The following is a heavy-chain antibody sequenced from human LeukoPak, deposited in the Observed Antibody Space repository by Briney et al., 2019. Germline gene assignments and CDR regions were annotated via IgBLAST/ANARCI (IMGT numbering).Heavy chain of an antibody. Sequence: GESLKISCKGSGHSFTSYWIGWVRQMPGKGLEWMGIIYPGDSDTRYSPSFQGQVTISADKSISTAYLQWSSLKASDTAMYYCARLFPTYYYGSGSYYNLWGQGTLVTVSS. J-gene: IGHJ5*02. CDR2: IYPGDSDT. CDR3: ARLFPTYYYGSGSYYNL. CDR1: GHSFTSYW. V-gene: IGHV5-51*01. D-gene: IGHD3-10*01.